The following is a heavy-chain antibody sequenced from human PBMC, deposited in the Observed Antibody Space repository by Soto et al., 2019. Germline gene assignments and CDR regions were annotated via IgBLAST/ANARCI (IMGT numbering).Heavy chain of an antibody. V-gene: IGHV4-39*01. J-gene: IGHJ6*03. CDR1: GGSISSSSYY. CDR3: GRWGRDDYGDYDYYYYYMDV. Sequence: SETLSLTCTVSGGSISSSSYYWGWIRQPPGKGLEWIGSIYYSGSTYYNPSLKSRVTISVDTSKNQFSLKLSSVTAADTAVYYCGRWGRDDYGDYDYYYYYMDVWGKGTTVTVSS. CDR2: IYYSGST. D-gene: IGHD4-17*01.